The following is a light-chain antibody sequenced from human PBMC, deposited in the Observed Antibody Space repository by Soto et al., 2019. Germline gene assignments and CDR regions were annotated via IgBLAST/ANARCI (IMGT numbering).Light chain of an antibody. CDR1: QSGSSN. Sequence: EIVMTQSPATLSVSPGERAPLSCRASQSGSSNLAWYQQKPGQAPRLLIFGASNRATGNPARFSGSGSGTEFTLTISSLQSEDFAVYYCQQYNNWPPMYTFGQGTKLEIK. CDR2: GAS. CDR3: QQYNNWPPMYT. J-gene: IGKJ2*01. V-gene: IGKV3-15*01.